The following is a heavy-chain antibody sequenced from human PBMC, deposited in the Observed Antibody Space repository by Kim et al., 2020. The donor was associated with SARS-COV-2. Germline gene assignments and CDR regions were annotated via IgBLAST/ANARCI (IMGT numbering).Heavy chain of an antibody. J-gene: IGHJ5*02. Sequence: ASVKVSCKASGYTFTSYYMHWVRQAPGQGLEWMGIINPSGGSTSYAQKFQGRVTMTRDTSTSTVYMELSSLRSEDTAVYYCAREGGRKRGNWNYAPSWFDPWGQGTLVTVSS. D-gene: IGHD1-7*01. CDR1: GYTFTSYY. CDR3: AREGGRKRGNWNYAPSWFDP. V-gene: IGHV1-46*01. CDR2: INPSGGST.